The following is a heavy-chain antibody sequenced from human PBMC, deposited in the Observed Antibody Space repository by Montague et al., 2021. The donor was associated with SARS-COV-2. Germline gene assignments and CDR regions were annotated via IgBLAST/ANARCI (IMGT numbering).Heavy chain of an antibody. CDR1: GGSINSYY. V-gene: IGHV4-4*07. CDR2: IYTSGRT. J-gene: IGHJ6*02. Sequence: SETLSLTCGVSGGSINSYYWSWIRQPAGKGLEWIGRIYTSGRTNHSPSLKSRVTISVDTSRKHLSLKLTSVTAADTAVYYCARDSRTSGWGYWYPGLDVWGQGTPVIVSS. D-gene: IGHD6-19*01. CDR3: ARDSRTSGWGYWYPGLDV.